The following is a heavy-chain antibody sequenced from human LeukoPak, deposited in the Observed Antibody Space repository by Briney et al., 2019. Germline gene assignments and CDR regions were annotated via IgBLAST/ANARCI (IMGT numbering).Heavy chain of an antibody. CDR1: GFIFRNAW. CDR2: MKNKADGGTT. V-gene: IGHV3-15*01. Sequence: GGSQSLSCAASGFIFRNAWMSWAPEAPGKGLEWVGRMKNKADGGTTDYAAPVKGRFTVSRDDSKNTLYLQTSNLKPEDTAVYYCTTDTYCTNGVCYPNYYYYGMDVWGQGTTVTVSS. CDR3: TTDTYCTNGVCYPNYYYYGMDV. J-gene: IGHJ6*02. D-gene: IGHD2-8*01.